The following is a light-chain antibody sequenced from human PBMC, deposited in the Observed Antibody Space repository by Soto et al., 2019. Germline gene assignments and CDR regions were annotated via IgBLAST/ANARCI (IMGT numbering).Light chain of an antibody. V-gene: IGLV2-8*01. J-gene: IGLJ1*01. CDR2: EVS. CDR1: SRDVAVYSY. CDR3: SSYAGSNNFV. Sequence: QSVLTQPRSVSGSPGQSVTVSCTGTSRDVAVYSYVSWFQQHPGKAPQLLIYEVSERPSGVPDRFSGSKSSNTASLTVSGLQAEDEADYYCSSYAGSNNFVFGTGTKVTVL.